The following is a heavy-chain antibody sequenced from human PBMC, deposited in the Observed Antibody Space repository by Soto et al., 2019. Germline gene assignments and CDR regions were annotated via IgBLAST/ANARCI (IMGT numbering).Heavy chain of an antibody. CDR3: GRHSRDDYSHGGSGIPDS. Sequence: SETLSLTCAVSGGSISSSNWWSWVRQPPGKGLEWIGEIYHSGSTNYNPSLRSRVSISVDTSNNQFSLELSSVTAADTAVYFCGRHSRDDYSHGGSGIPDSWGPGTLVTVSS. CDR2: IYHSGST. D-gene: IGHD4-4*01. J-gene: IGHJ4*02. V-gene: IGHV4-4*02. CDR1: GGSISSSNW.